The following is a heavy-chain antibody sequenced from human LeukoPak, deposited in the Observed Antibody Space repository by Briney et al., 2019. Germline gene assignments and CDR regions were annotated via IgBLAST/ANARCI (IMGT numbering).Heavy chain of an antibody. CDR1: GGTFSSYA. Sequence: GASVKVSCKASGGTFSSYAISWVRQAPGQGLEWMGGIIPIFGTANYAQKFQGRVTITADESTSTAYMELSSLRSEDTAVYYCARSGYSSSQNSFDPWGQGTLVTVSS. CDR2: IIPIFGTA. J-gene: IGHJ5*02. CDR3: ARSGYSSSQNSFDP. D-gene: IGHD6-13*01. V-gene: IGHV1-69*13.